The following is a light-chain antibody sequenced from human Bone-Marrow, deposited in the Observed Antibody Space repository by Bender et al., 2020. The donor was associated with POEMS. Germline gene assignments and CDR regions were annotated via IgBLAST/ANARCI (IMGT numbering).Light chain of an antibody. J-gene: IGLJ3*02. CDR1: SGSVSTNYY. CDR2: STN. Sequence: QTVVTQEPSLSVSPGGTVTLTCGLSSGSVSTNYYPSWYQQTPGQAPRTLIDSTNTRSSGVPDRFSGSILGNKAALTITGAQADDESDYYCVLYVSRGIWVFGGGTKLTVL. V-gene: IGLV8-61*01. CDR3: VLYVSRGIWV.